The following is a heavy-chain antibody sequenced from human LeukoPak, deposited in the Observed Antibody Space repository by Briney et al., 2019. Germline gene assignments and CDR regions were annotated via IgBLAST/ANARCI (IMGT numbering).Heavy chain of an antibody. D-gene: IGHD3-22*01. V-gene: IGHV4-59*01. CDR3: ARLSGYSSGHYYSDY. Sequence: SETLSLTCTVSGGSISSDYWSWIRQPPGKGLEWIGYIYYRGSTYYNPSLKSRVTISVDTSKNQFSLKLSSVTAADMAVYYCARLSGYSSGHYYSDYWGQGTLVTVSS. J-gene: IGHJ4*02. CDR1: GGSISSDY. CDR2: IYYRGST.